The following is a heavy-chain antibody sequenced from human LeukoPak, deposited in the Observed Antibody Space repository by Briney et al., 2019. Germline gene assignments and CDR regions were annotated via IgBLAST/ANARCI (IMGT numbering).Heavy chain of an antibody. J-gene: IGHJ4*02. CDR2: IYSGGST. CDR1: GFTVSSNY. V-gene: IGHV3-53*01. CDR3: ARDIPYYYDSSGYYYSAY. D-gene: IGHD3-22*01. Sequence: GGSLRLSCAASGFTVSSNYMSWVRQAPGKGLEWVSVIYSGGSTYYADSVKGRFTISRDNSKNTLYLQMNSLRAEDTAVYYCARDIPYYYDSSGYYYSAYWGQGTLVTVSS.